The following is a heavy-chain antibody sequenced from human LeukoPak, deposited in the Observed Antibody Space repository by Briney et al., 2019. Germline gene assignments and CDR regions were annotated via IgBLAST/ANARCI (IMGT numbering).Heavy chain of an antibody. CDR1: GYTFTSYG. CDR2: ISAYNGNT. Sequence: GASVKVSCKASGYTFTSYGISWVRQAPGQGLEWMGWISAYNGNTNYAQKLQGRVTMTTDTSTNTAYMELRSLRSDDTAVYYCARDGHSSSWYSEYYYYYGMDVWGKGTTVTVSS. V-gene: IGHV1-18*01. CDR3: ARDGHSSSWYSEYYYYYGMDV. D-gene: IGHD6-13*01. J-gene: IGHJ6*04.